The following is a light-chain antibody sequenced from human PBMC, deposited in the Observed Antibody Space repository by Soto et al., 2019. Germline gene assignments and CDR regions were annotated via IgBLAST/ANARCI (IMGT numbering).Light chain of an antibody. CDR3: QHHGTSPPLT. Sequence: EFVLTQSPGTLSLSPGERATLSCRASQSVSSTFLAWYQQKPGQAPRLLIYGASTRGTAIPDRFSGSGSGTDFTLTISRLEPEDFAVYYCQHHGTSPPLTFGGGTKVEIK. J-gene: IGKJ4*01. V-gene: IGKV3-20*01. CDR1: QSVSSTF. CDR2: GAS.